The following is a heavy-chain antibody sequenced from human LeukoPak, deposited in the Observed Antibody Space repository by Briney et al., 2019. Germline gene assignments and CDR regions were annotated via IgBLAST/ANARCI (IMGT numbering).Heavy chain of an antibody. J-gene: IGHJ4*02. Sequence: SETLSLTCTVSGGAISSYYWSRVRQPPGKGLEWIGYMFYSGSTNSNPSLKSRLTISVDTSKNQFSLKLSSVTAADTAVYYCARGLKQWLVWWSWGQGTLVTVSS. D-gene: IGHD6-19*01. CDR3: ARGLKQWLVWWS. CDR1: GGAISSYY. V-gene: IGHV4-59*12. CDR2: MFYSGST.